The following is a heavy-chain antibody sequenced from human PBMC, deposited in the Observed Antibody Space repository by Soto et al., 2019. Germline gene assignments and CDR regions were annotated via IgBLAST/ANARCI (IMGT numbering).Heavy chain of an antibody. CDR1: GGSIRSSNW. CDR3: ARGKGTNMVRGANWFDP. J-gene: IGHJ5*02. Sequence: SETLSLTCAVSGGSIRSSNWWSWVRQPPGKGLEWIGEIYHSGSTNYNPSLKSRVTISVDKSKNQFSLKLSSVTAADTAVYYCARGKGTNMVRGANWFDPWGQGTLVTVSS. V-gene: IGHV4-4*02. CDR2: IYHSGST. D-gene: IGHD3-10*01.